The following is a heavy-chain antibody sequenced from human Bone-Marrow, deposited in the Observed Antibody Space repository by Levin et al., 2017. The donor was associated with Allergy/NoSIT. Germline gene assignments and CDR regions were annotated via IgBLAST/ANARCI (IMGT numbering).Heavy chain of an antibody. Sequence: SETLSLTCTVSGGSISTYYWSWIRQPPGKGLEWIAYIHSSGITNYNPSLKSRVTIAVDTSKNLFSLKLSSVTAADTAVYYCARHFSGDDFPLEYWGQGTPVTVSS. V-gene: IGHV4-59*08. CDR2: IHSSGIT. D-gene: IGHD5-12*01. CDR3: ARHFSGDDFPLEY. J-gene: IGHJ4*01. CDR1: GGSISTYY.